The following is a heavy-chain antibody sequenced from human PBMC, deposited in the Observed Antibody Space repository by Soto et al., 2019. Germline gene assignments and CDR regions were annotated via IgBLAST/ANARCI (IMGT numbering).Heavy chain of an antibody. CDR1: GYTFTSNG. CDR2: ISAYNGNT. CDR3: ARDSAVLGVAGITTNAFDI. Sequence: GASGKVSCKAPGYTFTSNGISWVRQAPGQGLEWMGWISAYNGNTNYAQKLQGRVTMTTDTSTSTAYMELGTLRSEDTAVYYCARDSAVLGVAGITTNAFDIWGQGTMVTVSS. J-gene: IGHJ3*02. D-gene: IGHD6-19*01. V-gene: IGHV1-18*01.